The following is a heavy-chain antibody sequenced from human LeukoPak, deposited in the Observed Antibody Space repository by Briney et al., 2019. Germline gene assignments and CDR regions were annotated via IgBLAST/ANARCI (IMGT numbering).Heavy chain of an antibody. D-gene: IGHD6-13*01. Sequence: SGGSLRLSSAASGFTFSGYSMNWVRQAPGKGLEWVSSISSSSSYIYYADSVRGRFTISRDNAKNSLYLQMNSLRAEDTAVYYCARGGGIAAAGTGYWGQGTLVTVSS. CDR2: ISSSSSYI. J-gene: IGHJ4*02. CDR3: ARGGGIAAAGTGY. CDR1: GFTFSGYS. V-gene: IGHV3-21*01.